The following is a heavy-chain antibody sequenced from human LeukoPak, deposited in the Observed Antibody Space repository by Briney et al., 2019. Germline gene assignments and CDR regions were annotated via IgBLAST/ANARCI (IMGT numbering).Heavy chain of an antibody. V-gene: IGHV4-59*08. J-gene: IGHJ4*02. D-gene: IGHD6-19*01. CDR3: ARHFSNGWSDK. CDR2: IYYSGTA. CDR1: GASLSTSS. Sequence: SETLSLTCTVSGASLSTSSWTWIRQPPGKGLECIGFIYYSGTAHYHPSPKSRVTISLDTSKNQFSLRLSSVTAADTAVYYCARHFSNGWSDKWGQGTLVTVS.